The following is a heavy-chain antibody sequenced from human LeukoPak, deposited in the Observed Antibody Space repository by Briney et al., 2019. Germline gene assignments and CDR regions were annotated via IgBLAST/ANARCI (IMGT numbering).Heavy chain of an antibody. J-gene: IGHJ6*02. V-gene: IGHV3-23*01. D-gene: IGHD3-10*01. CDR3: AKGGVGYYNYYGMDV. Sequence: PGGSLRLSCAASGFTFSSYAMSWVRQAPGKGLEWVSGISGSGGSTYYADSVKGRFTISRDNSKNTLYLQMNSLRVEDTAVYFCAKGGVGYYNYYGMDVWAKGPRSPSP. CDR1: GFTFSSYA. CDR2: ISGSGGST.